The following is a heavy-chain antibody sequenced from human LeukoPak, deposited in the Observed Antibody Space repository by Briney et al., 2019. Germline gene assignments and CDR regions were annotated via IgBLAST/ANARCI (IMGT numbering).Heavy chain of an antibody. J-gene: IGHJ5*02. D-gene: IGHD2-2*01. CDR1: GYTFTSYD. V-gene: IGHV1-8*01. CDR2: MNPNSGNT. Sequence: ASVKVSCKASGYTFTSYDINWVRQATGQGLEWMGWMNPNSGNTGYAQKFQGRVTMTRNTSISTAYMELSSLRSEDTAVYYCARSRLGYCSSTNCPRGWFDPWGQGTLVTVSS. CDR3: ARSRLGYCSSTNCPRGWFDP.